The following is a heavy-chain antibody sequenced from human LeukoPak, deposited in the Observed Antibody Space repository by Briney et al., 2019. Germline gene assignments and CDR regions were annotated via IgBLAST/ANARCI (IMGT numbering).Heavy chain of an antibody. CDR1: GFTFSSYG. J-gene: IGHJ4*02. CDR3: ANGAKGYCSSTSCYTDY. V-gene: IGHV3-30*02. Sequence: GGSLRLSCAASGFTFSSYGMHWVRQAPGKGLEWVAFIRYDGSNKFYADSVKARFTISRDNSENTVHLQMNSLRVEDTAVYYCANGAKGYCSSTSCYTDYWGQGTLVTVSS. CDR2: IRYDGSNK. D-gene: IGHD2-2*02.